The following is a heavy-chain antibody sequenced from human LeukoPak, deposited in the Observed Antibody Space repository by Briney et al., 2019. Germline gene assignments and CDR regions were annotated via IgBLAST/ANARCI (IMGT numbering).Heavy chain of an antibody. D-gene: IGHD2-15*01. V-gene: IGHV3-30-3*01. J-gene: IGHJ6*02. CDR3: ARDTCSGGSCYNYHGMDV. Sequence: GGSLRLSCAASGFTFSSYAMHWVRQAPGRGLAWVASISYDGSYKYYTDPAKGRFTVSRDNSKNTVYLQMNSLRAEDTAVYYCARDTCSGGSCYNYHGMDVWGQGTTVTVSS. CDR1: GFTFSSYA. CDR2: ISYDGSYK.